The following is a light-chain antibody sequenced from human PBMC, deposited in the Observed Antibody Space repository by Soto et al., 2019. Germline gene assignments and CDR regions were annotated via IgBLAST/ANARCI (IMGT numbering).Light chain of an antibody. Sequence: QSVLTQPASVSGSPGQSITISCTGTSSDVGGYNYVSWYQHHPGKAPKLMIYEVVTRPSGVSNRFSGSKSGITASLTISGLQAEDEADYYCTSYTSSSPLVFGTGTKLTVL. CDR3: TSYTSSSPLV. CDR1: SSDVGGYNY. J-gene: IGLJ1*01. V-gene: IGLV2-14*01. CDR2: EVV.